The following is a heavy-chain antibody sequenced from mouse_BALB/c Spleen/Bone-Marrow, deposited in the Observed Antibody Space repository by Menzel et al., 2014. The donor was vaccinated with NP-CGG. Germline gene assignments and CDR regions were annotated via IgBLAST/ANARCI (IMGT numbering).Heavy chain of an antibody. CDR3: ARGLRAY. CDR1: GYAFSTYW. CDR2: IYPGDGDT. J-gene: IGHJ3*01. Sequence: QVQLKQSGAELVRPGSSVKISCKASGYAFSTYWMNWVKQRPGQGLEWIGQIYPGDGDTNYNGKFKGKATLTADESSSTAYMQLSSLTSEDSAIYFCARGLRAYWGQGTLVTVSA. V-gene: IGHV1-80*01.